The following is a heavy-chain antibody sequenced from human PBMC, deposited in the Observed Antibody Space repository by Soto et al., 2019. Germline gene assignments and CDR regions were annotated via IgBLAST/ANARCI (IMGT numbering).Heavy chain of an antibody. Sequence: EVQLLESGGGWVQPGGSLRLSCAASGFPLSPYGMTWVRQAPGKGLEWVSAITGTGGNTYYVDSVKGRFTSSRDNSKNMLYLQVNSRRVEDTAVYYCARIRGYWYGLDVWGQGTTVTVSS. J-gene: IGHJ6*02. CDR1: GFPLSPYG. CDR3: ARIRGYWYGLDV. CDR2: ITGTGGNT. V-gene: IGHV3-23*01.